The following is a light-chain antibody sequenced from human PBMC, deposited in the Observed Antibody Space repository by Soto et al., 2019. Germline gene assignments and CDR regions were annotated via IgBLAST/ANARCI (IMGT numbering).Light chain of an antibody. Sequence: QSVLTKPHSGSDAQGQRVPISCTGSSSNIGAGYEAHWYQQVPRTAPTLLIYENNNRPSGFPDRFSCSKSGTTAYLAITGVHADEEDGYYCPSYDSGLSGYVFGTGTKLTVL. J-gene: IGLJ1*01. CDR3: PSYDSGLSGYV. V-gene: IGLV1-40*01. CDR1: SSNIGAGYE. CDR2: ENN.